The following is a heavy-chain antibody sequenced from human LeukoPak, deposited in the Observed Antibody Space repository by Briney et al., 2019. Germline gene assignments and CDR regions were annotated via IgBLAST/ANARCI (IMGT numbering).Heavy chain of an antibody. V-gene: IGHV4-61*05. CDR3: ARGGAARLHFQN. Sequence: SETLSLTCTVSGGSISSSSYYWGWIRQPPGKGLEWIGYIYHSGSTNYNPSLQSRVTISVDTSKNQFSLNLNSVTAADTAVYYCARGGAARLHFQNWGQGTLVTVAS. CDR2: IYHSGST. D-gene: IGHD6-6*01. J-gene: IGHJ1*01. CDR1: GGSISSSSYY.